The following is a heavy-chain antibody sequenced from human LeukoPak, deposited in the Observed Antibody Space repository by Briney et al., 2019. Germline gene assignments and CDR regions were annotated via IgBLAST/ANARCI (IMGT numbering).Heavy chain of an antibody. Sequence: PGGSLRLSCTTSGFTFSSSAMSWVRQAPGKGLEWVSDINSSGGRTYYADSVKGRFTISRDNSKNTLFLQMNSLRAEDTAVYYCARDGDYYYYYMDVWGKGTTVTVSS. D-gene: IGHD3-16*01. CDR1: GFTFSSSA. CDR2: INSSGGRT. CDR3: ARDGDYYYYYMDV. J-gene: IGHJ6*03. V-gene: IGHV3-23*01.